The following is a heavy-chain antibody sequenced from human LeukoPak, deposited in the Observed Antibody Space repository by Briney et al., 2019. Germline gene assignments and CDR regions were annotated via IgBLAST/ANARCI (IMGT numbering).Heavy chain of an antibody. J-gene: IGHJ4*02. CDR2: INPRGGST. D-gene: IGHD3-22*01. V-gene: IGHV1-46*01. Sequence: ASVKVSCKASGYTFTSYYMHWVRQAPGQGLEWMGIINPRGGSTSYTQKFQGRVTMTTDTSTSTAYMELRSLRSDDTAVYYCAREGLDYYDSSGYYHWGQGTLVTVSS. CDR3: AREGLDYYDSSGYYH. CDR1: GYTFTSYY.